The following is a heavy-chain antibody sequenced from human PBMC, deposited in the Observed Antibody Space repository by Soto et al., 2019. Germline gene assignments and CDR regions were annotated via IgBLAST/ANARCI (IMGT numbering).Heavy chain of an antibody. V-gene: IGHV4-59*01. D-gene: IGHD3-10*01. J-gene: IGHJ4*02. Sequence: SETLSLTCTVSGGSISSYYWSWIRQPPGKGLEWIGYIYYSGSTNYNPSLKSRVTISVDTSKNQFSLKLSSVTAADTAVYYCASITMVRGVMNFDYWGQGTLVTVSS. CDR2: IYYSGST. CDR3: ASITMVRGVMNFDY. CDR1: GGSISSYY.